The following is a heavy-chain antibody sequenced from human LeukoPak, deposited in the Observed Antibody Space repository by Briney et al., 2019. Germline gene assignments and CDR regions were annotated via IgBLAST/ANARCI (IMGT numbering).Heavy chain of an antibody. CDR2: ISYDGSNK. V-gene: IGHV3-30*07. CDR3: AKAPHCPNDVCRYFDY. CDR1: GFSFSTYA. D-gene: IGHD2-8*01. Sequence: PGGSLRLSCAASGFSFSTYAMHWVRQAPGKGLEWVAVISYDGSNKYYADSVKGRFTISRDNSRSTVFLQMSSLRAEDTAVYYCAKAPHCPNDVCRYFDYWGQGILVTVSS. J-gene: IGHJ4*02.